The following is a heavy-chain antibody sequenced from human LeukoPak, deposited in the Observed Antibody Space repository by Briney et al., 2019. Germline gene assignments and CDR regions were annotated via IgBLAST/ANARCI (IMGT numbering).Heavy chain of an antibody. D-gene: IGHD5-18*01. CDR2: IYPGDSDT. CDR1: GYSFTSSW. V-gene: IGHV5-51*01. J-gene: IGHJ4*02. CDR3: ARLRTAMDPFDY. Sequence: GESLKIPCKGSGYSFTSSWIAWVRQMPGKGLEWMGIIYPGDSDTRYSPSFQGQVTISADKSISAAYLQWSSLKASDTAMYYCARLRTAMDPFDYWGQGILVTVSS.